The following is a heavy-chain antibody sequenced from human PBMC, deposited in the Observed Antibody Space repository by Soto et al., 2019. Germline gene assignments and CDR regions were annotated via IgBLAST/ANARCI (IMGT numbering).Heavy chain of an antibody. CDR2: ISYDGSNK. CDR3: ARDLCSSTSCYGAPGYGMDV. CDR1: GFTFRSYA. Sequence: GGSLRLSCAASGFTFRSYAMHWVRQAPGKGLEWVAVISYDGSNKYYADSVKGRFTISRDNSKNTLYLQMNSLRAEDTAVYYCARDLCSSTSCYGAPGYGMDVWGQGTTVTVSS. V-gene: IGHV3-30-3*01. J-gene: IGHJ6*02. D-gene: IGHD2-2*01.